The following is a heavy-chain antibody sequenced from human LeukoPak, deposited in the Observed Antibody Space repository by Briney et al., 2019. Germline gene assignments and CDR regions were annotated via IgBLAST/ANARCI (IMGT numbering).Heavy chain of an antibody. CDR3: VRGTGY. J-gene: IGHJ4*02. CDR1: GFTFSTYV. Sequence: QSGGSLRLSCSVSGFTFSTYVMHWVRQAPRKGLEYVSAISSNGDNTYYADSVKGRFTISRDNSKNTLYLQMSSLRADDTAVYYCVRGTGYWGQGTLVTVSS. CDR2: ISSNGDNT. V-gene: IGHV3-64D*06.